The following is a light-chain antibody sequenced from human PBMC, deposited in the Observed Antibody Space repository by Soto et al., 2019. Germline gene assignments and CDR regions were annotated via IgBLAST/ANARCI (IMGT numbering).Light chain of an antibody. Sequence: QSVLTQPPSVSGAPGQGVTISCTGGSSNIGAGYDVHWYQHLPGTSPKLLIYGNDNRPSGVPDRFSGSKSGNTASLTVSGLQAADEAYYFCSSYAPSDVVFGGGTKLTVL. J-gene: IGLJ2*01. CDR1: SSNIGAGYD. V-gene: IGLV1-40*01. CDR2: GND. CDR3: SSYAPSDVV.